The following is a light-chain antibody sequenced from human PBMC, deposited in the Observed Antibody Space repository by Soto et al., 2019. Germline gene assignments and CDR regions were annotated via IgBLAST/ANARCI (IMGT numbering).Light chain of an antibody. CDR1: QSVSSY. V-gene: IGKV3-11*01. Sequence: DIVLTQSPATLSLSPGERATLSCRASQSVSSYLAWYQQKPVQAPRLLIYDASNRATGIPARFSGSGSGTDFTRTLSSLEPEDFAVYYCQQRSNWPPIFTFGPGTKVDIK. CDR2: DAS. CDR3: QQRSNWPPIFT. J-gene: IGKJ3*01.